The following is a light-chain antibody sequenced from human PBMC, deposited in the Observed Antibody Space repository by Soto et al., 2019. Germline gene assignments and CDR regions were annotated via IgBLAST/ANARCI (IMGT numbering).Light chain of an antibody. Sequence: QSALTQPASVSGSPGQPITISCTGTSSDVGSYNLVSWYQQHPGRAPKVILYEGSKRPSGVSSRFSGSKSGNTASLTISGLQAEDEADYYCCAYAGSSIPYVFGTGTQLTVL. J-gene: IGLJ1*01. CDR1: SSDVGSYNL. CDR2: EGS. CDR3: CAYAGSSIPYV. V-gene: IGLV2-23*01.